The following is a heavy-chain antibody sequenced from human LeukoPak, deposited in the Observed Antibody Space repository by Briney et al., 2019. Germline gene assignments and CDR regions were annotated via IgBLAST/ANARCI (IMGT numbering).Heavy chain of an antibody. Sequence: PSETLSLTCTVSGGSISSRSYYWGWIRRPPGKGLEWIGSIYYSGSTYYNPSLKSRVTISVDTSKNQFSLKLSSVTAADTAVYYCARQADNHCSGGSCYAFYYYYYGMDVWGQGTTVTVSS. J-gene: IGHJ6*02. CDR3: ARQADNHCSGGSCYAFYYYYYGMDV. CDR2: IYYSGST. D-gene: IGHD2-15*01. CDR1: GGSISSRSYY. V-gene: IGHV4-39*01.